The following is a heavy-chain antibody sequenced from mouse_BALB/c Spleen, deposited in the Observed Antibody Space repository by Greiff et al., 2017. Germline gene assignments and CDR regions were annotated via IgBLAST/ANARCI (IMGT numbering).Heavy chain of an antibody. CDR3: AALRLDAMDY. J-gene: IGHJ4*01. Sequence: VKLMESGAELVRPGVSVKISCKGSGYTFTDYAMHWVKQSHAKSLEWIGVISTYYGDASYNQKFKGKATMTVDKSSSTAYMELARLTSEDSAIYYCAALRLDAMDYWGQGTSVTVSS. V-gene: IGHV1S137*01. D-gene: IGHD1-2*01. CDR1: GYTFTDYA. CDR2: ISTYYGDA.